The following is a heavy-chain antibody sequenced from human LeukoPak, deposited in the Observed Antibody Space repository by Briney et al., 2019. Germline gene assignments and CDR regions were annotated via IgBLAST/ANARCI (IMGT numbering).Heavy chain of an antibody. V-gene: IGHV3-23*01. CDR3: AKAHLSYQLLCYFDY. D-gene: IGHD2-2*01. CDR1: GFTFSSYA. CDR2: ISGSGGST. Sequence: GVSLRLSCAASGFTFSSYAMSWVRQAPGKGLEWVSAISGSGGSTYYVDSVKGRFTISRDNSKNTLYLQMNSLRAEDTAVYYCAKAHLSYQLLCYFDYWGQGTLVTVSS. J-gene: IGHJ4*02.